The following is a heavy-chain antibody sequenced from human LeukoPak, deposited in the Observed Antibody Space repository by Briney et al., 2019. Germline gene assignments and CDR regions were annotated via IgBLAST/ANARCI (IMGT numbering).Heavy chain of an antibody. J-gene: IGHJ4*02. D-gene: IGHD6-19*01. CDR2: INHSGST. CDR3: ARAVSGRFDY. V-gene: IGHV4-34*01. Sequence: SETLSLTCAVYGGSFSGYYWSWIRQPPGKGLEWIGEINHSGSTNYNPSLKSRVTISVDTSKNQFSLKLSSVTATDTAIYYCARAVSGRFDYWGQGTLVTVSS. CDR1: GGSFSGYY.